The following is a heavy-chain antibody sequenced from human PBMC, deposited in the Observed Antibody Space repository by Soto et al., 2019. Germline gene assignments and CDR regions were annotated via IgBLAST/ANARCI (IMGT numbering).Heavy chain of an antibody. CDR2: ISYDGGNA. V-gene: IGHV3-30*03. J-gene: IGHJ5*01. D-gene: IGHD2-15*01. CDR1: GFTFSNYA. Sequence: QVQLAESGGGVVQPGRSLRLSCAASGFTFSNYAMHWVRQAPGKGLEWVAIISYDGGNASYADSVKGRFTISRDNSKNMVFLQMSRLRAEDKAVYYCAPVGSGGTCYCWFDSWGPGTLVTVSS. CDR3: APVGSGGTCYCWFDS.